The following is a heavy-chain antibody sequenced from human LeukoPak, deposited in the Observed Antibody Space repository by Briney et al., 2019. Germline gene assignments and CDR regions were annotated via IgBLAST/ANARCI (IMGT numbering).Heavy chain of an antibody. J-gene: IGHJ4*02. Sequence: SETLSLTCTDSGDSVSNGNYYWSWLRQPPGKALKWIGYIYYTGKTYYNPSLEGRVTILVDTSRNHFSVKLSSVTAADTAVYYCARSQNYYGSGDYWSQGTLVTVSS. V-gene: IGHV4-61*03. CDR1: GDSVSNGNYY. D-gene: IGHD3-10*01. CDR3: ARSQNYYGSGDY. CDR2: IYYTGKT.